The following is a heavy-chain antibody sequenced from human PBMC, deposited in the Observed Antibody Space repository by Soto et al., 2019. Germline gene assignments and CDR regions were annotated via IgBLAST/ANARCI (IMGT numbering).Heavy chain of an antibody. J-gene: IGHJ5*02. CDR1: GFPFSSHW. Sequence: EVQLVESGGGLVQPGGSLSLSCVASGFPFSSHWMSWVRQAPGKGLEWVANIKQDGREEHYVDSVKGRFTVSRDNAKNSLHLQMNSLRAEDTAVYYWARVVGATNTPHHWGQGTLVTFSS. CDR3: ARVVGATNTPHH. D-gene: IGHD1-26*01. V-gene: IGHV3-7*01. CDR2: IKQDGREE.